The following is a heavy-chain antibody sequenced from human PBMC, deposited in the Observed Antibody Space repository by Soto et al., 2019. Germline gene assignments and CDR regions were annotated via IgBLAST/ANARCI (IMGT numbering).Heavy chain of an antibody. CDR2: FDPEDGET. J-gene: IGHJ5*02. Sequence: ASVKVSCKVSGYTLTELSMHWVRQAPGKGLEWMGGFDPEDGETIYAQKFQGRVTMTEDTSTDTAYMELSSLRSDDTAVYYYAITENWNDVGFRWFDPWGQGTLVTVSS. CDR3: AITENWNDVGFRWFDP. D-gene: IGHD1-1*01. V-gene: IGHV1-24*01. CDR1: GYTLTELS.